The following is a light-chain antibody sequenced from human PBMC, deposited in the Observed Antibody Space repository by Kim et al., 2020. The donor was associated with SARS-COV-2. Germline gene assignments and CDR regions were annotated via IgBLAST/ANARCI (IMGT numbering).Light chain of an antibody. Sequence: CPGGKATLACRASESVNNYLAWYQQKPGQAPRLLIYDAANRATGVPARLSGSGAGTDFTLTISSLEPEDFAVYYCQQRSNGPPLTFGGGTKVDIK. CDR1: ESVNNY. V-gene: IGKV3-11*01. CDR2: DAA. CDR3: QQRSNGPPLT. J-gene: IGKJ4*01.